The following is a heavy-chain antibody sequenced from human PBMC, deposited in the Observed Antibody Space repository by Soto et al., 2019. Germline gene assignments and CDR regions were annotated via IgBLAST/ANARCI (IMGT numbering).Heavy chain of an antibody. D-gene: IGHD6-6*01. Sequence: KPSETLSLTCTVSGGSISSSSYYWGWIRQPPGKGLEWIGSIYYSGSTYYNPSLKSRVTISVDTSKNQFSLKLSSVTAADTAVYYCARAAGGYSSSSDWFDPWGQGTLVTVSS. V-gene: IGHV4-39*01. CDR3: ARAAGGYSSSSDWFDP. J-gene: IGHJ5*02. CDR2: IYYSGST. CDR1: GGSISSSSYY.